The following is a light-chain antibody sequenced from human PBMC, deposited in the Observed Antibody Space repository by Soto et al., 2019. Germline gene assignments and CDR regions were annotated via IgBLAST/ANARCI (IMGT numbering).Light chain of an antibody. CDR3: QQSYSTLAT. J-gene: IGKJ4*01. CDR2: DAS. CDR1: QSISGW. V-gene: IGKV1-5*01. Sequence: DIQMTQSPSTLSASVADRVTITCRAGQSISGWLAWYQQKPGKAPKLLIYDASSLESGVPSRFSGSGSGTDFTLTISSLQPEDFATYYCQQSYSTLATFGGGTKVDIK.